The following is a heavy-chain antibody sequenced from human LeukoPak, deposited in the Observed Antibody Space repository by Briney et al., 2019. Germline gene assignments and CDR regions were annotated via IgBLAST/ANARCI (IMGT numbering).Heavy chain of an antibody. CDR1: GFTFSDYY. CDR3: ARGMTQYYYYGMDV. V-gene: IGHV3-11*01. Sequence: GGSLRLSCAASGFTFSDYYMSWIRQVPGKGLEWVSYISSSGSTIYYADSVKGRFTISRDNAKNSLYLQMNSLRAEDTAVYYCARGMTQYYYYGMDVWGQGTTVTVSS. CDR2: ISSSGSTI. J-gene: IGHJ6*02.